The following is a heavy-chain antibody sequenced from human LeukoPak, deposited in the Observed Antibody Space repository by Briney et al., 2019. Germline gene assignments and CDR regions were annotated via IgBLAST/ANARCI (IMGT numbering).Heavy chain of an antibody. CDR1: GYTFTSYH. Sequence: ASVKVSCKASGYTFTSYHMHWVRQAAGQGLEIMGIINPSGGSTTYAQKFQGRVTMTRDTSTSTVYMELSSLRSEDTAVYYCAKLAAAGTAHYYFDYWGQGTLVTVSS. D-gene: IGHD6-13*01. V-gene: IGHV1-46*01. J-gene: IGHJ4*02. CDR3: AKLAAAGTAHYYFDY. CDR2: INPSGGST.